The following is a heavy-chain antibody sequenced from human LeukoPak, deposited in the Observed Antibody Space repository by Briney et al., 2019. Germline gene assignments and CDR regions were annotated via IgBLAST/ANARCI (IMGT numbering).Heavy chain of an antibody. CDR2: INPNSGGT. V-gene: IGHV1-2*06. CDR1: GYTFTGYY. Sequence: ASVKVSCKASGYTFTGYYMHWVRQAPGQGLEWMGRINPNSGGTNYAQEFQGRVTMTRDTSISTAYMELSRLRSDDTAVYYCAREYYYDSSGQGAFDIWGQGTMVAVSS. D-gene: IGHD3-22*01. CDR3: AREYYYDSSGQGAFDI. J-gene: IGHJ3*02.